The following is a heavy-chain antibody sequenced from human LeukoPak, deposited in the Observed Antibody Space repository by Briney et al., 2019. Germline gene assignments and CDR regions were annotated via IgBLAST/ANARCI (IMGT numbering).Heavy chain of an antibody. D-gene: IGHD6-13*01. CDR3: VAGLGNY. CDR2: INTDGIII. V-gene: IGHV3-74*03. Sequence: GGSLSLTCAASGFTFSTYWMHWVRQAPGKGLVWVSRINTDGIIITYAGSVKGRFTISRDNAKNTVYLQMNSLRAEDTAMYYCVAGLGNYWGQGTLVPVSS. J-gene: IGHJ4*02. CDR1: GFTFSTYW.